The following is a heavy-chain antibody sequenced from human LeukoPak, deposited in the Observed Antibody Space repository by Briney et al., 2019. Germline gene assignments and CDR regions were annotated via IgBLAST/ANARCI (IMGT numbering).Heavy chain of an antibody. D-gene: IGHD1-1*01. Sequence: GGSLRLSCAASGFSFSSNWMSWVRQAPGKGLEWVATMNQHGGAQYYMDSVKGRFTVSRDNAKNSLFLQMNSLRAEDTGVYYCASLLGSATRSNFWGQGILVTVSS. CDR1: GFSFSSNW. CDR3: ASLLGSATRSNF. CDR2: MNQHGGAQ. V-gene: IGHV3-7*01. J-gene: IGHJ4*02.